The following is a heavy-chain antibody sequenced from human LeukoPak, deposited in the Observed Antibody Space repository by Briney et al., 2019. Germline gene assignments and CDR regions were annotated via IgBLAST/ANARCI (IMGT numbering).Heavy chain of an antibody. V-gene: IGHV3-48*04. CDR3: ARMNYVSSGWGAPFDD. CDR1: GFTLSSYA. J-gene: IGHJ4*02. Sequence: GGSLRLSCAASGFTLSSYAMNWVRQAPGKGLEWVSYISPSSTRIDYAASVRGRFTISRDNAKSSLYLQVNSLRAEDTAVYYCARMNYVSSGWGAPFDDWGQGTLVTVSS. D-gene: IGHD1-7*01. CDR2: ISPSSTRI.